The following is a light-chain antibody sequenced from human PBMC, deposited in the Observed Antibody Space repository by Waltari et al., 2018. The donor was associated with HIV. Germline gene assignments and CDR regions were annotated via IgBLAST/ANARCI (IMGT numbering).Light chain of an antibody. CDR3: QSADSSGTYVV. CDR1: GLPKQY. V-gene: IGLV3-25*03. J-gene: IGLJ2*01. CDR2: KDT. Sequence: SYELTQPPSVSVSPGQTARISCSGDGLPKQYAYWYQQKAGQAPVLVMYKDTERPSGIPGRFSGSSSGTTVTLTIIGVQPDDEADYYCQSADSSGTYVVFGGGTKVAVL.